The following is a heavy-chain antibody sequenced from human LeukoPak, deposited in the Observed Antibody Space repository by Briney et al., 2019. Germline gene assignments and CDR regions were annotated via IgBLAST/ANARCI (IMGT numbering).Heavy chain of an antibody. CDR1: GVSISSSNSY. Sequence: SETLSLTCTVSGVSISSSNSYWGWIRQPPGKGLEWIGSIYYSGNTYYNASLKSQVSISIDTSKSQFSLRLTSVTAADTAVYYCARQTGSGLFILPGGQGTLVTVS. D-gene: IGHD3/OR15-3a*01. V-gene: IGHV4-39*01. J-gene: IGHJ4*02. CDR2: IYYSGNT. CDR3: ARQTGSGLFILP.